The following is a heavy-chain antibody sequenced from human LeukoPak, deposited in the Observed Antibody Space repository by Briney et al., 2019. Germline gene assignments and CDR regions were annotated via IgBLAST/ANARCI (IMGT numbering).Heavy chain of an antibody. Sequence: GGSLRLSCAASGFTFSSYAMTWVRQAPGKGLEWVSTIGDSGSSTYYANSVKGRFTISRDNSKNTLYLQMNSLRAEDTAVYYCAKDDFRDGYKTSYWGQGTLVTVSS. CDR2: IGDSGSST. V-gene: IGHV3-23*01. CDR1: GFTFSSYA. CDR3: AKDDFRDGYKTSY. J-gene: IGHJ4*02. D-gene: IGHD5-24*01.